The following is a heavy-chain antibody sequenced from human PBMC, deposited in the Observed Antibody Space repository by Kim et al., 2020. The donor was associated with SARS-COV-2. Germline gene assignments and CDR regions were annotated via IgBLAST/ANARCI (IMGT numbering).Heavy chain of an antibody. Sequence: GGSLRLSCAASGFIFSSYAMSWVRQAPGKGLEWVSAISGSGGSTYYADSVKGRFTISRDNSKNTLYLQMNSLRAEDTAVYYCAKDRAVQQCLVSRDYSGMDIWGQGTTVTVSS. V-gene: IGHV3-23*01. D-gene: IGHD6-19*01. J-gene: IGHJ6*02. CDR1: GFIFSSYA. CDR3: AKDRAVQQCLVSRDYSGMDI. CDR2: ISGSGGST.